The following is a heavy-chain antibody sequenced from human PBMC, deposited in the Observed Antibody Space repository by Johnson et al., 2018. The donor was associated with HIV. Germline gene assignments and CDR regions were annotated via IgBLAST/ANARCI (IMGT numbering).Heavy chain of an antibody. CDR2: IYSGGST. CDR1: GFTFSSYG. D-gene: IGHD5-24*01. J-gene: IGHJ3*02. CDR3: ARDPKEIKTFDI. Sequence: VQLVESGGGVVQPGRSLRLSCAASGFTFSSYGMHWVRQAPGKGLEWVSLIYSGGSTYYADSVKGRFTISRDNSKNTLYLQMNSLRAEDTAVYYCARDPKEIKTFDIWGRGTMVTGSS. V-gene: IGHV3-66*01.